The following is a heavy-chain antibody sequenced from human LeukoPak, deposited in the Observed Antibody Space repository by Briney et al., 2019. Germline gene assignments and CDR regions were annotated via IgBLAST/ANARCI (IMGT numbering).Heavy chain of an antibody. CDR1: GFTFDSYV. Sequence: GGSLRLSCAASGFTFDSYVMTWVRQAPGKGPEWISAISESGGSTYYADSVKGRFTISRDNSKNTLYLEMNSLRAEDTAIYYCAKGEESYYNYYYMDVWGKGTTVSVSS. D-gene: IGHD3-16*01. J-gene: IGHJ6*03. V-gene: IGHV3-23*01. CDR2: ISESGGST. CDR3: AKGEESYYNYYYMDV.